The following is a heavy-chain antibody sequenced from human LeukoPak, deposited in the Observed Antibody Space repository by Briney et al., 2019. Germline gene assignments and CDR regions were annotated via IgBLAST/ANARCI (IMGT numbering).Heavy chain of an antibody. CDR2: ISSSSSYI. Sequence: GGSLRLSCAASGFTFSSYSMNWVRQAPGKGLEWVSSISSSSSYIYYADSVKGRFTISRDNAKNSLYLQMNSLRAEDTAVYYCASQVISGSYYDDYWGQGTLVTVSS. CDR3: ASQVISGSYYDDY. D-gene: IGHD1-26*01. CDR1: GFTFSSYS. J-gene: IGHJ4*02. V-gene: IGHV3-21*01.